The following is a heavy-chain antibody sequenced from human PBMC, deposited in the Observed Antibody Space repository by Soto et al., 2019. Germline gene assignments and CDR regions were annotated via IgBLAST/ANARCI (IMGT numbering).Heavy chain of an antibody. CDR2: IFDSGST. CDR3: AREIMPLTNDWYFDL. J-gene: IGHJ2*01. CDR1: GGSISGGVHS. D-gene: IGHD2-8*01. Sequence: QVQLQESGPGLVKPSETLSLTCTVSGGSISGGVHSWSWIRQPPGKGLDWVVHIFDSGSTYYNPSLKSRLTISVDPSKTQFALRRSSVTAADTAVYYCAREIMPLTNDWYFDLWGRGTLVTVSS. V-gene: IGHV4-30-4*01.